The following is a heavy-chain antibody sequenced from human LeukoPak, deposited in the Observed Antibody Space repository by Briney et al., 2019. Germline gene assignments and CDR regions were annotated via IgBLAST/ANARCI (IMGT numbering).Heavy chain of an antibody. CDR2: IYYSGSP. CDR3: ARDQDGLDY. D-gene: IGHD2-15*01. Sequence: PSETLSLTCTVSGGSISSYYWSWIRQPPGKGLEWIGYIYYSGSPNYNPSLKSRVTISVDTSKNQFSLKLSAVTAADTAVYYCARDQDGLDYWGQGTLVTVSS. J-gene: IGHJ4*02. CDR1: GGSISSYY. V-gene: IGHV4-59*01.